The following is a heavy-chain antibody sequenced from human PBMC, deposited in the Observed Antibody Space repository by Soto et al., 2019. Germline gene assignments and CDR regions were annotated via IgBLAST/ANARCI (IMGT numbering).Heavy chain of an antibody. CDR1: GFTFSSYG. V-gene: IGHV3-33*01. Sequence: GGSLRLSCAASGFTFSSYGMHWVRQAPGKGLEWVAVIWYDGSNKYYADSVKGRFTISRDNSKNTLYLQMNSLRAEDTAVYYCARGLITIFYYYMDVWGKGTTVTVSS. CDR2: IWYDGSNK. D-gene: IGHD3-3*01. CDR3: ARGLITIFYYYMDV. J-gene: IGHJ6*03.